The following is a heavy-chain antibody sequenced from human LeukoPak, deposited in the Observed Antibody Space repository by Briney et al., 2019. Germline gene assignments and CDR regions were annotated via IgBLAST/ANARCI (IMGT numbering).Heavy chain of an antibody. CDR3: AKARLSTGWAYNDY. V-gene: IGHV3-23*01. CDR1: GFTFVDYA. D-gene: IGHD2-8*02. CDR2: VVGGGSTT. J-gene: IGHJ4*02. Sequence: GGSLRLSCAASGFTFVDYAMSWVRQAPGKGLEWVSAVVGGGSTTFYTDSVKGRFTISRDNSRNTVYLRINSLRAEDTAVYYCAKARLSTGWAYNDYWGQGTLVTVSS.